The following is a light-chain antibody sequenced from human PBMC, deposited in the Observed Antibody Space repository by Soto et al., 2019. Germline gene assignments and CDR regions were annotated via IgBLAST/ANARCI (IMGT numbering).Light chain of an antibody. Sequence: QSVLTQPPSASGTPGQRVTISCSGSSSNIGSNTVNWYQQLPGTAPKLLIYNNNQRPSGVPERFSGSKSGTSASLAISGLQSEDESDYYCAAWDDSLNGPVFGGGTKVTVL. J-gene: IGLJ2*01. CDR2: NNN. CDR3: AAWDDSLNGPV. V-gene: IGLV1-44*01. CDR1: SSNIGSNT.